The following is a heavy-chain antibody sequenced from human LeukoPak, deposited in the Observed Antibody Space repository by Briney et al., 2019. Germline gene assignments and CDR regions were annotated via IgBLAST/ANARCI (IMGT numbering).Heavy chain of an antibody. CDR2: IYTSGST. V-gene: IGHV4-4*07. D-gene: IGHD3-22*01. CDR1: GGSISSYY. J-gene: IGHJ4*02. CDR3: ARDRWSEGTSNSGYYDY. Sequence: SETLSLTCTVSGGSISSYYWSWIRQPAGKGLEWIGRIYTSGSTNCNPSLKSRVTMSVDTSKNQFSLKLSSVTAADTAVYYCARDRWSEGTSNSGYYDYWGQGTLVTVSS.